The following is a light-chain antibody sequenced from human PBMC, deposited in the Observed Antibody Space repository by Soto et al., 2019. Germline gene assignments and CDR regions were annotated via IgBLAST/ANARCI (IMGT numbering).Light chain of an antibody. CDR1: QSISSW. CDR2: KAS. CDR3: QKYNSYPLT. Sequence: DIQMTQSPSTLSASVGDRVTITCRASQSISSWLAWYQQKQGKAPNLLIYKASSLESGVPSRFSGSGSGTEFTLTISSLQPDDFATYYCQKYNSYPLTFGGGTKVAIK. V-gene: IGKV1-5*03. J-gene: IGKJ4*01.